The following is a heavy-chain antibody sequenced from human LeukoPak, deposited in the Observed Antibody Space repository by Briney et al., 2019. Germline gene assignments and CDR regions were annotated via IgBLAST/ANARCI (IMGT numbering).Heavy chain of an antibody. CDR3: ARFNSGSYSSYWYFDL. D-gene: IGHD1-26*01. CDR1: GFTFSSYS. CDR2: ISSSSSYI. Sequence: GGSLRLSCAASGFTFSSYSMNWFRQAPGKGLEWVSSISSSSSYIYYADSVKGRFTISRDNAKNSLYLQMNSLRAEDTAVYYCARFNSGSYSSYWYFDLWGRGTLVTVSS. J-gene: IGHJ2*01. V-gene: IGHV3-21*01.